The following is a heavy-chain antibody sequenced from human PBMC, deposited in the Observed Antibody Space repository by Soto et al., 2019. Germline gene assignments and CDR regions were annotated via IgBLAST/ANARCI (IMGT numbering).Heavy chain of an antibody. D-gene: IGHD2-2*01. Sequence: QVQLVESGGGVVQPGRSLRLSCAASGFSFSSYAMHWVRQAPGNGLEWVAVISYDGSNKYYADSVKGRFTISRDNSKNTLYLQMNSLRAEDTAVYYCARDRRYCISTSCYANWFDPWGQGTLVTVSS. J-gene: IGHJ5*02. V-gene: IGHV3-30-3*01. CDR1: GFSFSSYA. CDR3: ARDRRYCISTSCYANWFDP. CDR2: ISYDGSNK.